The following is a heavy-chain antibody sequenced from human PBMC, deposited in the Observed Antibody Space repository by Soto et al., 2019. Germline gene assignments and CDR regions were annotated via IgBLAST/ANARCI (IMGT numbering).Heavy chain of an antibody. J-gene: IGHJ4*02. Sequence: QVHLVQSGAEVKKPGSSVKVSCKASGGTFSSYGISWVRQAPGQGLEWMGGIIPLFNTTKYAQKFQGRVTITADESTSTAYMEVSSLTADDTAFYYCAGDRYFYSSGVYFESGYWGQGTLVNVSS. CDR3: AGDRYFYSSGVYFESGY. CDR2: IIPLFNTT. D-gene: IGHD3-22*01. V-gene: IGHV1-69*12. CDR1: GGTFSSYG.